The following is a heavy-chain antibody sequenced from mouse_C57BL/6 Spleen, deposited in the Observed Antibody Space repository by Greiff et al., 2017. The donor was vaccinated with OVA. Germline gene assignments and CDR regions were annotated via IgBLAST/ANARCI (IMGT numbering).Heavy chain of an antibody. V-gene: IGHV5-17*01. D-gene: IGHD1-1*01. CDR2: ISSGSSTI. Sequence: EVKLMESGGGLVKPGGSLKLSCAASGFTFSDYGMHWVRQAPEKGLEWVAYISSGSSTIYYADTVKGRFTISRDNAKNTLFLQMTSLRSEDTAMYYCASPGPTVVATGNWYFDVWGTGTTVTVSS. CDR3: ASPGPTVVATGNWYFDV. J-gene: IGHJ1*03. CDR1: GFTFSDYG.